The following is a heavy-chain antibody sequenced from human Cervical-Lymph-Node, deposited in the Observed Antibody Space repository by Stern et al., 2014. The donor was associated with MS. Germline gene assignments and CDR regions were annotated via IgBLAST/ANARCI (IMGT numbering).Heavy chain of an antibody. D-gene: IGHD3-10*01. Sequence: VQLVQSGGGLEQPGRSLRLSCAASGFTFDDHAMYWVRQAPGKGLEWVSSISWNSGGIGYADSVKGRFTISRDNAKNSLYLQMNSLRVEDTALYYCAKDYGSGSSFFDYWGQGILVTVSS. CDR3: AKDYGSGSSFFDY. V-gene: IGHV3-9*01. J-gene: IGHJ4*02. CDR1: GFTFDDHA. CDR2: ISWNSGGI.